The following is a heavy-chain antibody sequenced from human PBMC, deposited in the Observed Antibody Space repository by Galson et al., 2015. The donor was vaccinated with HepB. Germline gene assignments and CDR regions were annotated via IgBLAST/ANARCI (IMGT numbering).Heavy chain of an antibody. CDR2: IYWDDDK. CDR3: AHSAGAPSNKDTIPHAFDI. D-gene: IGHD3-3*01. CDR1: GFSLSTSGVG. Sequence: PALVKPTQTLTLTCTFSGFSLSTSGVGVGWIRQPPGKALEWLALIYWDDDKRYSPSLKSRLTITKDTSKSQVVLTMTNMDPVDTATYYCAHSAGAPSNKDTIPHAFDIWGQGTMVTVSS. V-gene: IGHV2-5*02. J-gene: IGHJ3*02.